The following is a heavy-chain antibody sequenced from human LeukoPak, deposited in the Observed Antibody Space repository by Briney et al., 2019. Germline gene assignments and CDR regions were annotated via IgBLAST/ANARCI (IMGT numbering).Heavy chain of an antibody. Sequence: SETLSLTCTVSDGSISSGAYYWSWIRQPPGKGLEWIGYIWHSGSTYYNPSLRSRITMSVDRSKNQFSLKLNSVTVADTAVYYCARGVPPSTSYYRDYWGQGTLVTVSS. D-gene: IGHD6-6*01. CDR3: ARGVPPSTSYYRDY. V-gene: IGHV4-30-2*01. CDR2: IWHSGST. CDR1: DGSISSGAYY. J-gene: IGHJ4*02.